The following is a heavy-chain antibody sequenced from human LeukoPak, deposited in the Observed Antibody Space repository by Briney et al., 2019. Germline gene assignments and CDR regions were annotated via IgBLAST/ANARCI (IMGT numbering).Heavy chain of an antibody. J-gene: IGHJ6*03. CDR2: IRFDGSDK. V-gene: IGHV3-30*02. D-gene: IGHD2-15*01. CDR1: GFSFTNCG. Sequence: PGGSLRLSCATSGFSFTNCGMHWGRQAPGKGLEWVAFIRFDGSDKYYAESVKGRFTISRDNSKNTLYLQMNSLRAEDTAIYYCAKNGDRGAYCTGGTCYPYFYYYMDVWGKGTTVTI. CDR3: AKNGDRGAYCTGGTCYPYFYYYMDV.